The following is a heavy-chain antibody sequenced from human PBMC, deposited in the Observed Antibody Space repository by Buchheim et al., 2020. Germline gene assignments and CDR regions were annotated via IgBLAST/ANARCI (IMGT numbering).Heavy chain of an antibody. Sequence: VQLVQSGAEVKKPGASVKVSCKASGYTFTIYGISWVRQAPGQGLEWMGWISAYNGNTNYAQKLQGRVTMTTDTSKTKAYMELRSLRSDDTAVYYCARDRLYCRSTSCYPTAYYYYYGMDVWGQGTT. CDR3: ARDRLYCRSTSCYPTAYYYYYGMDV. V-gene: IGHV1-18*04. CDR2: ISAYNGNT. J-gene: IGHJ6*02. CDR1: GYTFTIYG. D-gene: IGHD2-2*01.